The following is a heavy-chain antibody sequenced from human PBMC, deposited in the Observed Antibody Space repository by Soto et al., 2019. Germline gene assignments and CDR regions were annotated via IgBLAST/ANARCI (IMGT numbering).Heavy chain of an antibody. D-gene: IGHD2-2*02. Sequence: ASVKVSCKASGYTFTSYDINWVRQATGQGLELMGWMNPNSGNTGYAQKFQGRVTMTRNTSISTAYMELSSLRSEDTAVYYCAVGVPDAIIVGYCDYCGMGVWGQGTTVTVSS. CDR3: AVGVPDAIIVGYCDYCGMGV. CDR2: MNPNSGNT. CDR1: GYTFTSYD. J-gene: IGHJ6*02. V-gene: IGHV1-8*01.